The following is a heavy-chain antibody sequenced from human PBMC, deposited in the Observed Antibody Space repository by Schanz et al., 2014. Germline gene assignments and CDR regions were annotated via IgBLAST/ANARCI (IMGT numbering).Heavy chain of an antibody. CDR3: AKDAAYYDSVIFPDH. CDR2: ISSSSSYI. CDR1: GFTVNNYA. Sequence: VQLVESGGGLVKPGGSLRLSCTVSGFTVNNYAMNWVRQAPGKGLEWVSSISSSSSYISYADSVKGRFTISRDNAKNSLYLQMNSLRAEDTAIYFCAKDAAYYDSVIFPDHWGQGTLVTVSS. D-gene: IGHD3-22*01. J-gene: IGHJ4*02. V-gene: IGHV3-21*04.